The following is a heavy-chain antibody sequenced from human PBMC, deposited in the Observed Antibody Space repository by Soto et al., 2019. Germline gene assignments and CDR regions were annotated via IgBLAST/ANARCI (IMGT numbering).Heavy chain of an antibody. CDR3: GRDKISRLFDY. CDR1: GGSFSGYY. V-gene: IGHV4-34*01. Sequence: TSETLSLSCAVYGGSFSGYYWTWILQPPGKGLEWIGEINHSGSTNYNPSLKSRVTISVDTSKNQFSLKLTSVTAADTAVDYFGRDKISRLFDYWLQRTPVTVTS. J-gene: IGHJ4*02. CDR2: INHSGST.